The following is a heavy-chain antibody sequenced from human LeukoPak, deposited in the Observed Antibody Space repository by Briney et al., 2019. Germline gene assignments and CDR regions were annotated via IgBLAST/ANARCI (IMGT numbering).Heavy chain of an antibody. CDR3: AKENYDSSGFDFDY. CDR2: ISGSGGST. J-gene: IGHJ4*02. CDR1: GFTFSSYA. V-gene: IGHV3-23*01. D-gene: IGHD3-22*01. Sequence: GGSLRLSCAASGFTFSSYAMSWVRQAPGKGLEWVSAISGSGGSTYHADSVKGRFTISRDNSKNTLYLEMNSLRAEDTAVYYCAKENYDSSGFDFDYWGQGTLVTVSS.